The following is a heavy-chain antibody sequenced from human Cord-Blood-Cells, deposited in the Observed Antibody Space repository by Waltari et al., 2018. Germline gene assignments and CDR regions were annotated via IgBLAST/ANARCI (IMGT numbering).Heavy chain of an antibody. J-gene: IGHJ3*02. CDR1: GFTVSRHY. D-gene: IGHD3-10*01. CDR2: IYSGGST. Sequence: EVQLVESGGGWVQPGGSLRLSCAASGFTVSRHYMSWVRQAPGKGLDWVSVIYSGGSTYYADSVKGRFTISRHNSKNALYLQMNSLRAEDTAVYYCARAPGQFGAFDIWGQGTMVTVSS. V-gene: IGHV3-53*04. CDR3: ARAPGQFGAFDI.